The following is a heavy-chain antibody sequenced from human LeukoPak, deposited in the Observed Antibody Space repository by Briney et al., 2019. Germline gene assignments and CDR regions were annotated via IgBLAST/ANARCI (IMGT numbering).Heavy chain of an antibody. D-gene: IGHD4-17*01. CDR1: GYTFTGYY. J-gene: IGHJ6*03. CDR3: ARADYGDYVRYYYYYMDV. Sequence: ASVKVSCKASGYTFTGYYMHWVRQAPGQGLEWMGWINPNSGGTNYAQKFQGRVTMTRDTSISTAYMELSRLRSDDTAVYYCARADYGDYVRYYYYYMDVWGKGTTVTVSS. V-gene: IGHV1-2*02. CDR2: INPNSGGT.